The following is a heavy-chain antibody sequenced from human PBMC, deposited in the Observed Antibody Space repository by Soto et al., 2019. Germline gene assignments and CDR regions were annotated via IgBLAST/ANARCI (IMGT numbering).Heavy chain of an antibody. CDR3: ARNRLTKQWLVMSAFDI. J-gene: IGHJ3*02. Sequence: GGSLRLSCAASGFTFSSYWMSWVRQAPGKGLEWVANIKQDGSEKYYVDSVKGRFTISRDNAKNSLYLQMNSLRAEDTAVYYCARNRLTKQWLVMSAFDIWGQGTMVTVSS. CDR2: IKQDGSEK. CDR1: GFTFSSYW. D-gene: IGHD6-19*01. V-gene: IGHV3-7*01.